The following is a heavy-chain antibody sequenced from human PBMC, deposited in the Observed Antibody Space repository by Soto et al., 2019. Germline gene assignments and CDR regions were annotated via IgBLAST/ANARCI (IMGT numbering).Heavy chain of an antibody. Sequence: SETLSLTCTVSGGSISSYYWSWIRQPPGKGLEWIGYIYYSGSTNYSPSLKSRVTISVDTSKNQFSLKLSSVTAADTAVYYCARGGVSKYYYYYMDVWGKGTTVTVSS. D-gene: IGHD3-10*01. CDR3: ARGGVSKYYYYYMDV. V-gene: IGHV4-59*01. CDR2: IYYSGST. CDR1: GGSISSYY. J-gene: IGHJ6*03.